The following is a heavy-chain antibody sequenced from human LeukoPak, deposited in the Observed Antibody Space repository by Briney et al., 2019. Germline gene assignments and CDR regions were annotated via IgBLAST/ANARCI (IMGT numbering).Heavy chain of an antibody. V-gene: IGHV3-30*18. D-gene: IGHD4-17*01. CDR1: GFTFSSFG. CDR2: ISYDGSNK. CDR3: AKDLFTTVHPSEFDY. Sequence: PGGSLRLSCAASGFTFSSFGMHWVRQAPGKGLEWVAVISYDGSNKYYADSVKGRFTISRDKSKNTLYLQMNSLRAEDTAVYYCAKDLFTTVHPSEFDYWGQGTLVTVSS. J-gene: IGHJ4*02.